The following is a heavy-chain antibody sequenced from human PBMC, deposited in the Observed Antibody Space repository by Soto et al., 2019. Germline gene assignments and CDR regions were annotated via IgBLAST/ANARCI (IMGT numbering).Heavy chain of an antibody. D-gene: IGHD4-17*01. J-gene: IGHJ3*02. CDR2: ISGSGGST. CDR1: GFTFSSYA. Sequence: GGSLRLSCAASGFTFSSYAMSWVRQAPGKGLEWVSAISGSGGSTYYADSVKGRFTISRDNSKNTLYLQMNSLRAEDKAVYYCAKDMGLYGDYDAFDIWGQGTMVTVSS. CDR3: AKDMGLYGDYDAFDI. V-gene: IGHV3-23*01.